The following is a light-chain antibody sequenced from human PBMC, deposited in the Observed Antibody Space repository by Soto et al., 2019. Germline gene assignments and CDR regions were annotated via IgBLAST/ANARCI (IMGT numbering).Light chain of an antibody. CDR1: QRVRSGY. V-gene: IGKV3-20*01. J-gene: IGKJ4*01. CDR2: GAS. CDR3: HQYGNSPLT. Sequence: EIVLTQSPGTLSLSPGERATLSCRASQRVRSGYFAWYQQKPGQAPRLLIVGASSRATCIPDRFSGGGSGTDFTLTISRLEPEDFALYYCHQYGNSPLTFGGGTKVEIK.